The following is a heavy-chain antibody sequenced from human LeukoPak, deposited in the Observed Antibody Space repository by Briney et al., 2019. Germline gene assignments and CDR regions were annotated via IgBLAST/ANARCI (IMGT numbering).Heavy chain of an antibody. CDR1: GGSISSYY. J-gene: IGHJ3*02. CDR2: IYTSGST. Sequence: SETLSLTCTVSGGSISSYYWSWIRQPAGKGLEWIGRIYTSGSTNYNPSLKSRVTMSVDTSKNQFSLKLSSVTAADTAVYYCARVEWYYDILTGYFPGAFDIGGQGTMVTVSS. D-gene: IGHD3-9*01. V-gene: IGHV4-4*07. CDR3: ARVEWYYDILTGYFPGAFDI.